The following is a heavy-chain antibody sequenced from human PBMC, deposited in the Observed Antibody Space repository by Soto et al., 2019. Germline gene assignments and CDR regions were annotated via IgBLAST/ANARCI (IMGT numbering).Heavy chain of an antibody. V-gene: IGHV3-23*01. CDR2: ILPDETS. J-gene: IGHJ4*02. CDR3: AKDRLPTSGQRFYFDS. CDR1: GFAFSTYA. D-gene: IGHD2-15*01. Sequence: DVNLLQSGGGSAQPGGSLRLSCATSGFAFSTYAMTWVRQVPGRGLEWVSTILPDETSFYTVSVKGRFTISRDNFRGILYLQMNDLWVEDAAIYFCAKDRLPTSGQRFYFDSWGQGSLVTVSS.